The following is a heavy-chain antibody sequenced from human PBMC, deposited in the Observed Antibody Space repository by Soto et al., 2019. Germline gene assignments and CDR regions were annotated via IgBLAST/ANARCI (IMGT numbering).Heavy chain of an antibody. CDR1: GFTFSSYG. D-gene: IGHD6-6*01. CDR3: ARDQGGWQLAYYYYYYGMDV. V-gene: IGHV3-33*01. Sequence: GGSLRLSCAASGFTFSSYGMHWVRQAPGKGLEWVAVIWYDGSNKYYADSVKGRFTISRDNSKNTLYLQMNSLRAEDTAVYYCARDQGGWQLAYYYYYYGMDVWGQGTTVTVSS. CDR2: IWYDGSNK. J-gene: IGHJ6*02.